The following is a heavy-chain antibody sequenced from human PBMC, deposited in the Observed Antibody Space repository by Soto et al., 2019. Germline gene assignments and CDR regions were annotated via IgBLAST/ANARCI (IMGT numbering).Heavy chain of an antibody. Sequence: PSETLSLTCTVSGGSISSYYWSWIRQPPGKGLEWIGYIYYSGSTNYNPSLKSRVTISVDTSKNQFSLKLSSVTAADTAVYYCARAVTPSHFAYWGQGTLVTVSS. CDR1: GGSISSYY. CDR2: IYYSGST. V-gene: IGHV4-59*01. CDR3: ARAVTPSHFAY. J-gene: IGHJ4*02.